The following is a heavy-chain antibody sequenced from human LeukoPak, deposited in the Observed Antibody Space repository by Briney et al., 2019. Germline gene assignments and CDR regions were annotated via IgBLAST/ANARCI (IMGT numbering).Heavy chain of an antibody. CDR2: ISYDGTNK. D-gene: IGHD3-16*02. J-gene: IGHJ6*03. Sequence: GGSLRLSCAASGFTFSNYVIHWVRQAPGKGLEWVALISYDGTNKYYADSVEGRFTISRDNSRNTLYLQMNSLRVEDTAVYYCARSYTDYYYYTDVWGKGTTVTVSS. V-gene: IGHV3-30*04. CDR1: GFTFSNYV. CDR3: ARSYTDYYYYTDV.